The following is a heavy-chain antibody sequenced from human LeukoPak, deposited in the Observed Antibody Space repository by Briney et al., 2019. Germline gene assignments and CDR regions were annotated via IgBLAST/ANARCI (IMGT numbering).Heavy chain of an antibody. CDR3: ARVSTSGYRDWLDP. Sequence: ASVKVSCKSSGYTFTGYYMHWVRQAPGQGLEWMGWINPNTGGINSAQKFQGRVTMTRDTSISTAYMELSRLKFDDTAVYYCARVSTSGYRDWLDPWGQGTLVTVSS. D-gene: IGHD3-9*01. V-gene: IGHV1-2*02. J-gene: IGHJ5*02. CDR2: INPNTGGI. CDR1: GYTFTGYY.